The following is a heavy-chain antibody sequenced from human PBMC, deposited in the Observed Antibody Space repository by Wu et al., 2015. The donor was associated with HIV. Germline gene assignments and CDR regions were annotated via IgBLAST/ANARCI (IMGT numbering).Heavy chain of an antibody. CDR2: FIPIFGTT. CDR1: GGTFTNFD. V-gene: IGHV1-69*05. CDR3: ARVVVQSELSRFDP. Sequence: QVQLVQSGSEVKKPGSSVKVSCKVSGGTFTNFDVNWVRQAPGQGLEWMGGFIPIFGTTNYAQKFQGRLTITTDDSTSTAYMELSGLRSEDTAVYYCARVVVQSELSRFDPWGQGTLVTVSS. J-gene: IGHJ5*02. D-gene: IGHD3-10*01.